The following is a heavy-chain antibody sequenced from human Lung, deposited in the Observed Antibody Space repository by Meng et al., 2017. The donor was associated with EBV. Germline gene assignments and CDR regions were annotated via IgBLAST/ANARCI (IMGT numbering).Heavy chain of an antibody. CDR3: AHSPEYSSVGWCDP. D-gene: IGHD6-19*01. V-gene: IGHV2-5*02. CDR1: GFSLWLGGVG. J-gene: IGHJ5*02. CDR2: IFWDDDK. Sequence: LEECCPTLSKPTQTFQLLCPFSGFSLWLGGVGVGGIRQPPGKGLEWLELIFWDDDKRYSPSLKIGLTITKDTYKNQVVLTMTYMDPADTATYYCAHSPEYSSVGWCDPWGQGTLVTVSS.